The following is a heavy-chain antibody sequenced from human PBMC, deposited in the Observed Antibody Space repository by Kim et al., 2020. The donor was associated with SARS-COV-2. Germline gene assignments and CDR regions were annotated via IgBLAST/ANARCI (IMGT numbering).Heavy chain of an antibody. CDR1: GFTYSKYW. D-gene: IGHD6-19*01. CDR2: IKQDGSEE. Sequence: GGSLRLSCAASGFTYSKYWMNWVRQAPGKGLEWVANIKQDGSEENYVDSVEGRFTISRDNAKNSVFLQMNSLRVEDTAVYYCAGGAGWLSDFWGRGTL. J-gene: IGHJ2*01. CDR3: AGGAGWLSDF. V-gene: IGHV3-7*01.